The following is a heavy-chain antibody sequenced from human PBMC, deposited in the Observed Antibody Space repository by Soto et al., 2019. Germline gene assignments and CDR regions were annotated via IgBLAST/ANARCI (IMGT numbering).Heavy chain of an antibody. CDR1: GFTFNSYW. V-gene: IGHV3-7*01. CDR2: INTDGSQK. Sequence: GGSLRLSCAASGFTFNSYWMTWVRQAPGKGLEWVANINTDGSQKHSVDSVKGRFTFSRDNGKNSLYLQMNSLRVEDTAVYYCARVSRRNTFDVWGQGXMVTV. CDR3: ARVSRRNTFDV. J-gene: IGHJ3*01.